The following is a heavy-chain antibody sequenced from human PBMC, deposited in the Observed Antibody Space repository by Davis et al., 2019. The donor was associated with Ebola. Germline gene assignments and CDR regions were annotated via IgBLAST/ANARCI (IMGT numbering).Heavy chain of an antibody. CDR3: ARVGYSSGDYGMDV. CDR2: IYYSGST. Sequence: MPGGSLRLSCTVSGGSISSGGYYWSWIRQHPGKGLEWIGYIYYSGSTNYNPSLKSRVTISVDTSKNQFSLKLSSVTAADTAVYYCARVGYSSGDYGMDVWGQGTTVTISS. V-gene: IGHV4-61*08. CDR1: GGSISSGGYY. D-gene: IGHD6-19*01. J-gene: IGHJ6*02.